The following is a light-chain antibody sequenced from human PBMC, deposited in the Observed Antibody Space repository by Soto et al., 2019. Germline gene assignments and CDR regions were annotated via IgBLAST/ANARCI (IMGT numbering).Light chain of an antibody. CDR1: QSVSSSY. V-gene: IGKV3D-7*01. CDR2: GAS. J-gene: IGKJ1*01. Sequence: PGERVTLSCRASQSVSSSYLTWYQQKPGQAPRLLIYGASTRATSIPARFSGSGSGTDFTLTISSLQPEDFAVYYCQQDYNSRTFGQGTNVEIK. CDR3: QQDYNSRT.